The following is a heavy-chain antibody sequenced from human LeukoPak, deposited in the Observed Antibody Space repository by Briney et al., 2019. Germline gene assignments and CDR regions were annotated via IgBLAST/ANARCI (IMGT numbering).Heavy chain of an antibody. D-gene: IGHD5-12*01. Sequence: GGSLRLSCAASGFTFDDYTMHWVRQAPGKGLEWVSLISWDGGSTYYADSVKGRFTISRDNSKNSLYLQMNSLRAEDTAVYYCARVEASGYDYGAFDYWGQGTLVTVSS. CDR3: ARVEASGYDYGAFDY. J-gene: IGHJ4*02. CDR1: GFTFDDYT. V-gene: IGHV3-43*01. CDR2: ISWDGGST.